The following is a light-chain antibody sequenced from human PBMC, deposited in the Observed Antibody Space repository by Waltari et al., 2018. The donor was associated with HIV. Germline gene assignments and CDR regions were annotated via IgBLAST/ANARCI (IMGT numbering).Light chain of an antibody. J-gene: IGKJ4*01. CDR3: HQYGHTPLT. Sequence: VLTQSPGTLSLSPGERATLSCSASQSVNRNYLAWYQQKPGQAPRLLIYGASSRATGIPDRFSGSGSATDFTLTISRLEPEDFAVYYCHQYGHTPLTFGGGTKVEIK. CDR1: QSVNRNY. V-gene: IGKV3-20*01. CDR2: GAS.